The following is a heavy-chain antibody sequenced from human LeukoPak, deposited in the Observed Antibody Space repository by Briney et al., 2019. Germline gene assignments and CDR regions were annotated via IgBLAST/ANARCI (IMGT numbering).Heavy chain of an antibody. CDR3: ARGTYYYGSGSFDY. V-gene: IGHV4-59*01. J-gene: IGHJ4*02. CDR2: IYYSGST. CDR1: GGSISSYY. D-gene: IGHD3-10*01. Sequence: SETLSLTCTVSGGSISSYYWSWIRQPPGKELEWIGYIYYSGSTNYNPSLKSRVTISVDTSKNQFSLKLSSVTAADTAVYYCARGTYYYGSGSFDYWGQGTLVTVSS.